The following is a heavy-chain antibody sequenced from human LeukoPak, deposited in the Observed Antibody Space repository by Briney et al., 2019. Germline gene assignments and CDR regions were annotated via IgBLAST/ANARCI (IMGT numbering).Heavy chain of an antibody. Sequence: GGSLRLSCAASGFTFSSYWMTWVRQAPGKGLEWVSAISGSGGSTYYADSVKGRFTISRDNSKNTLYLQMNSLKAEDTAVYYCAKDPAVAGTFDYWGQGTLVTVSS. CDR2: ISGSGGST. CDR1: GFTFSSYW. V-gene: IGHV3-23*01. CDR3: AKDPAVAGTFDY. D-gene: IGHD6-19*01. J-gene: IGHJ4*02.